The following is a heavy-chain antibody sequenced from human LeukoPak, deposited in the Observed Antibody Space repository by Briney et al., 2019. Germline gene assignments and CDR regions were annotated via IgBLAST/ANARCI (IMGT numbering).Heavy chain of an antibody. CDR2: MSSSGSTI. D-gene: IGHD3-16*01. V-gene: IGHV3-48*03. CDR1: GFTFSSYE. CDR3: ARDTPPYYDYVWGSQGVFDY. Sequence: PGGSLRLSCAASGFTFSSYEMNWVRQAPGKGLEWVSYMSSSGSTIYYADSVKGRFTISRDNAKNSLYLQMNSLRAEDTAVYYCARDTPPYYDYVWGSQGVFDYWGQGTLVTVSS. J-gene: IGHJ4*02.